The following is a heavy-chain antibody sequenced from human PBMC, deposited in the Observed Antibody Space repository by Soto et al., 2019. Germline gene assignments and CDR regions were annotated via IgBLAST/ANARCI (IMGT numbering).Heavy chain of an antibody. Sequence: SQPLSLPCAISGDSVSSNSAAWNSIRQSPSIGLEWLGRTYYRSKWFNDYALSVKSRITINADTSKNQFSLQLNSVTPEDTAVYYCARVGDSANYADWFDPWGQGTLVTVSS. D-gene: IGHD1-26*01. CDR1: GDSVSSNSAA. V-gene: IGHV6-1*01. CDR3: ARVGDSANYADWFDP. CDR2: TYYRSKWFN. J-gene: IGHJ5*02.